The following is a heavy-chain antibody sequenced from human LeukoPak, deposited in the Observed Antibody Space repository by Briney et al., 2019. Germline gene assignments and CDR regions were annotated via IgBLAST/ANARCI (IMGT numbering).Heavy chain of an antibody. V-gene: IGHV4-30-2*01. CDR3: ARVSSGITMIRGVIY. Sequence: SETLSLTCTVSGGSISSGGYYWSWIRQPPGKGLEWIGYIYHSGSTYYNPSLKSRVTISGDTSKNQFSLKLRSVTAADTAVYYCARVSSGITMIRGVIYWGQGTLVTVSS. D-gene: IGHD3-10*01. CDR1: GGSISSGGYY. J-gene: IGHJ4*02. CDR2: IYHSGST.